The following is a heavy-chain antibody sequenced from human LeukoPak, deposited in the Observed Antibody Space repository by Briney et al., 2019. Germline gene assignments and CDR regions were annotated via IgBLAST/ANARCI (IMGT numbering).Heavy chain of an antibody. V-gene: IGHV4-39*01. D-gene: IGHD6-13*01. CDR1: GGSVSSSSYY. CDR3: ARMVPEYSSSWDGLFDY. J-gene: IGHJ4*02. CDR2: IYYSGST. Sequence: SETLSLTCTVSGGSVSSSSYYWGWIRQPPGKGLEWIGSIYYSGSTYYNPSLKSRVTISVDTSENQFSLKLSSVTAADTAVYYCARMVPEYSSSWDGLFDYWGQGTLVTVSS.